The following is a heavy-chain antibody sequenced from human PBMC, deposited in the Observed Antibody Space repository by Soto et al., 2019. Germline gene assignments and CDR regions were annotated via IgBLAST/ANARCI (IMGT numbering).Heavy chain of an antibody. CDR2: IIPMFGTA. Sequence: QVQLVQSGAEVKKPGSSVKVSCKASGGSFKNFNFNWVRQAPGQGLEWMGGIIPMFGTADYAQRFRGRVTITADDSTSTTYMELSGLRSEDTAVYYCARDETGDSYYYYYGMDVWGQGTTVTVSS. CDR1: GGSFKNFN. CDR3: ARDETGDSYYYYYGMDV. D-gene: IGHD7-27*01. J-gene: IGHJ6*02. V-gene: IGHV1-69*01.